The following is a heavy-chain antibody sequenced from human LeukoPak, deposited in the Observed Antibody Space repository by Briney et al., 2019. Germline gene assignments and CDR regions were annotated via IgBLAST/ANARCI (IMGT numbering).Heavy chain of an antibody. Sequence: GESLKISCKGSGYSFTNYWIGWVRQMPGKGLEWMGIIYPGDSDTRYSPSFQGQVTISADKSISTAYLQWSSLKASDTAMYYCARRPPQYSSGRYFLDYWGQGTLVTVSS. V-gene: IGHV5-51*01. CDR1: GYSFTNYW. D-gene: IGHD6-19*01. CDR2: IYPGDSDT. CDR3: ARRPPQYSSGRYFLDY. J-gene: IGHJ4*02.